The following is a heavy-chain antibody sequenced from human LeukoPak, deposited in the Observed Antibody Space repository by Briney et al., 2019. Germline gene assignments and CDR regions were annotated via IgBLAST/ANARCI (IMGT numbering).Heavy chain of an antibody. D-gene: IGHD1-7*01. CDR3: ARRRTGTAWKYAFDI. V-gene: IGHV4-4*07. CDR2: IYTSGST. Sequence: PSEALSLTCTVSGGSISSYYWSWIRQPAGKGLEWIGRIYTSGSTNYNPSLKSRVTMSVDTSKNQFSLKLSSVTAADTAVYYCARRRTGTAWKYAFDIWGQGTMVTVSS. CDR1: GGSISSYY. J-gene: IGHJ3*02.